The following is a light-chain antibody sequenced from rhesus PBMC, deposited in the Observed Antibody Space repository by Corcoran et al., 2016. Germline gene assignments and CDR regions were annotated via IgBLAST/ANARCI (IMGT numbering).Light chain of an antibody. Sequence: QSALTKPPSVSKSLGQSVTISCTGTSIDIGGYNGVSWYQQHSGTAPRLLIYDVSKRPSGVADRYSGSKSGNTDSLNIPGRQAEDEADYYCCSYMSGSIFIFGARTRRSV. CDR2: DVS. J-gene: IGLJ1*01. CDR3: CSYMSGSIFI. V-gene: IGLV2-38*01. CDR1: SIDIGGYNG.